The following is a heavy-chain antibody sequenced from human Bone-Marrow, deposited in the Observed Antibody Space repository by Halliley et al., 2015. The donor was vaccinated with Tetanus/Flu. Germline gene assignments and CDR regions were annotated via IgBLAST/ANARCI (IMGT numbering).Heavy chain of an antibody. Sequence: TLSLTCTVSGGSVSSGSYYWSWIRQPPGKRLEWIGYIYYSGYTNYNPSLKSRVTISVDTSKNQFSLKLSSVTAADTAVYYCAREYVGRYYFYYWGQGTLVTVSS. V-gene: IGHV4-61*01. D-gene: IGHD1-26*01. J-gene: IGHJ4*02. CDR3: AREYVGRYYFYY. CDR1: GGSVSSGSYY. CDR2: IYYSGYT.